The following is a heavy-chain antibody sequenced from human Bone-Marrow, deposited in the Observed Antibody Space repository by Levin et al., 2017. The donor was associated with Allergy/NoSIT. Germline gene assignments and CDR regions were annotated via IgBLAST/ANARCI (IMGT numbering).Heavy chain of an antibody. CDR2: IDYTGTT. Sequence: SETLSLTCTVSDGSISSYYWSWIRQPPGKGLEWIGYIDYTGTTTYNASLMSRVTMSIDPPKNQVFLNLKSVTAADTAVYYCAGVGYNDFSDGLYGRGPLVGGIDLWGQGTMVTVSS. J-gene: IGHJ3*01. CDR3: AGVGYNDFSDGLYGRGPLVGGIDL. CDR1: DGSISSYY. V-gene: IGHV4-59*01. D-gene: IGHD3-3*01.